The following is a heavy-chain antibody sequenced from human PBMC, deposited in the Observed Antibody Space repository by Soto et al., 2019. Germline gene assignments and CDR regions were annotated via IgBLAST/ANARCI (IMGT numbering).Heavy chain of an antibody. J-gene: IGHJ4*02. CDR2: ISDNDRST. V-gene: IGHV3-23*01. CDR3: AKEYCGADCALDY. D-gene: IGHD2-21*02. Sequence: GGSLRLSCAASGFTFSSFAVSWVRQAPGMGLEWVSTISDNDRSTYYAGSVKGRFIISRDKSKNTLYLYMSSLRAEDTAVYYCAKEYCGADCALDYWGKGTLVTDSS. CDR1: GFTFSSFA.